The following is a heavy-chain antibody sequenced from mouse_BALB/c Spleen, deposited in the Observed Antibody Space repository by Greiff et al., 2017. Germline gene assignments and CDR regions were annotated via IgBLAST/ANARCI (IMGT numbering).Heavy chain of an antibody. CDR3: TRTGGRLYAMDY. J-gene: IGHJ4*01. CDR1: GYTFTSYW. V-gene: IGHV1-69*02. D-gene: IGHD3-3*01. CDR2: IYPSDSYT. Sequence: VQLQQPGAELVRPGASVKLSCKASGYTFTSYWINWVKQRPGQGLEWIGNIYPSDSYTNYNQKFKDKATLTVDKSSSTAYMQLSSPTSEDSAVYYCTRTGGRLYAMDYWGQGTSVTVSS.